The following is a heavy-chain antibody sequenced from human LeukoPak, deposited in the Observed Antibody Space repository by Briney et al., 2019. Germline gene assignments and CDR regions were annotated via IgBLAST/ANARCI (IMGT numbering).Heavy chain of an antibody. D-gene: IGHD1/OR15-1a*01. V-gene: IGHV1-69*04. CDR1: GGTFSSYA. J-gene: IGHJ3*02. Sequence: SVKVSCKASGGTFSSYAISWVRQAPGQGLEWMGRIIPILGIANYAQKFQGRVTITADKSTSTAYMELSSLRSEDTAVYYCASIAEQNAFDIWGQGTMVTVSS. CDR3: ASIAEQNAFDI. CDR2: IIPILGIA.